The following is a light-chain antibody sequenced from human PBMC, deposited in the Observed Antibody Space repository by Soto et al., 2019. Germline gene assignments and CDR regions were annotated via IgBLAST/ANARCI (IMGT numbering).Light chain of an antibody. CDR2: DVS. J-gene: IGLJ1*01. CDR3: SSYTSSTTDV. CDR1: SSDVGGYNY. Sequence: QSALTQPASVSASPGQSIAISCTGTSSDVGGYNYVSWYQQHPGKAPKLMIYDVSNRPSGVSNRFSGSRSRNTASLTISGLQAEDEADYYCSSYTSSTTDVFGTGTKVTVL. V-gene: IGLV2-14*01.